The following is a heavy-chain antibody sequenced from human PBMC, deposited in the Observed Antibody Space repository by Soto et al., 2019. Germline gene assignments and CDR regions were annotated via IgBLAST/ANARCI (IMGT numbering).Heavy chain of an antibody. D-gene: IGHD5-12*01. CDR1: GYPLTGYG. Sequence: QVRLGQSGAEVKKPGPPLRASARPSGYPLTGYGTSWCGQAPGKGLEWMGGISAYNGNTNYAQKLQGRVTMTTDTSTSTAYMELRSLRSDDTAVYYCARDNGYESDYWGQGTLVTVSS. V-gene: IGHV1-18*01. J-gene: IGHJ4*02. CDR2: ISAYNGNT. CDR3: ARDNGYESDY.